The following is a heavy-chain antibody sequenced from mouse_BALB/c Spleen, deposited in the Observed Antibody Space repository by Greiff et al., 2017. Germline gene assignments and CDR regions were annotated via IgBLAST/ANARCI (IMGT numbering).Heavy chain of an antibody. J-gene: IGHJ3*01. V-gene: IGHV7-3*02. CDR2: IRHKANGYTS. D-gene: IGHD1-2*01. CDR1: GFTFTDYY. Sequence: EVQLVESGAGLVQPGGSLRLSCATSGFTFTDYYMSWVSQPPGKALEWLGFIRHKANGYTSDHSASVKGRFTISRDNSQSILYLQMNTLRAEDRANYCGASDRTATRFAYWGQGTLVTVSA. CDR3: ASDRTATRFAY.